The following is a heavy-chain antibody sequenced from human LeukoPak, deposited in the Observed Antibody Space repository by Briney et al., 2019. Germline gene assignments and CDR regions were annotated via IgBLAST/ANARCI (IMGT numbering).Heavy chain of an antibody. CDR1: GVSISSYY. Sequence: SETLSLTCTVSGVSISSYYWSWIRQPPGKGLEWIGYIYYSGSTNYNPSLKSRVTISVDTSKNQFSLKLSSVTAADTAVYYCARDRDHDYGDYYFDYWGQGTLVTVSS. CDR3: ARDRDHDYGDYYFDY. J-gene: IGHJ4*02. D-gene: IGHD4-17*01. V-gene: IGHV4-59*01. CDR2: IYYSGST.